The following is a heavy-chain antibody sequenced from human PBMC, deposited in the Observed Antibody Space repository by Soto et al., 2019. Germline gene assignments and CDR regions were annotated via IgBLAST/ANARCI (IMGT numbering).Heavy chain of an antibody. J-gene: IGHJ6*02. D-gene: IGHD3-10*01. CDR1: GGSISSSSYY. Sequence: SETLSLTCTVSGGSISSSSYYWGWIRQPPGKGLEWIGSIYYSGSTYYNPSLKSRVTISVDTSKNQFSLKLSSVTAADTAVYYCARLLTDYYGSGRTMDVWGQGTKVTVYS. CDR3: ARLLTDYYGSGRTMDV. V-gene: IGHV4-39*01. CDR2: IYYSGST.